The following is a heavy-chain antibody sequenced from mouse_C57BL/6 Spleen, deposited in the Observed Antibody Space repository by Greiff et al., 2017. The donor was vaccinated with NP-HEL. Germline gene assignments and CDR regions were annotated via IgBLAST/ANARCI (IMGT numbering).Heavy chain of an antibody. CDR2: ISSGSSTI. D-gene: IGHD2-1*01. V-gene: IGHV5-17*01. Sequence: DVHLVESGGGLVKPGGSLKLSCAASGFTFSDYGMHWVRQAPEKGLEWVAYISSGSSTIYYADTVKGRFTISRDNAKNTLFLQMTSLRSEDTAMYYCARGSTDAMDYWGQGTSVTVSS. J-gene: IGHJ4*01. CDR1: GFTFSDYG. CDR3: ARGSTDAMDY.